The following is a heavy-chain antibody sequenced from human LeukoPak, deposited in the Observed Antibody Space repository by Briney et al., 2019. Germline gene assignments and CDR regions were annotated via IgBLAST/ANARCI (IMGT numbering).Heavy chain of an antibody. CDR3: ARAPPNSGSYYRLHSWFDP. Sequence: ASVKVSCKSSGYTFTYNFLHWFRQAPGQGLEWMGRINPNSGGTNYAQKFQGRVTMTRDTSISTAYMELSSLRSDDTAFYYCARAPPNSGSYYRLHSWFDPWGQGALVTVSS. D-gene: IGHD3-10*01. J-gene: IGHJ5*02. V-gene: IGHV1-2*06. CDR1: GYTFTYNF. CDR2: INPNSGGT.